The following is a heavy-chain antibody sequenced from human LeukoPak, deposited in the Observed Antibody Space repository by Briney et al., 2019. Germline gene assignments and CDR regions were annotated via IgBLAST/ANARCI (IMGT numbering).Heavy chain of an antibody. CDR1: GYTFTSYG. CDR3: ARADYYDSSGYYYAAY. D-gene: IGHD3-22*01. Sequence: ASVKVSCKASGYTFTSYGISWVRQAPGQGLEWMGRISAYNGNTNYAQKLQGRVTMTTDTSTSTAYMELRSLRSDDTAVYYCARADYYDSSGYYYAAYWGQGTLVTASS. J-gene: IGHJ4*02. V-gene: IGHV1-18*01. CDR2: ISAYNGNT.